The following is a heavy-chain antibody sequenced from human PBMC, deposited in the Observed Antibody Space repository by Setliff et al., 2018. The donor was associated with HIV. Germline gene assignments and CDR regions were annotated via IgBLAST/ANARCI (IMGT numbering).Heavy chain of an antibody. CDR1: GGSFSGYY. CDR3: ASVASEQVLLYYYYYMDV. D-gene: IGHD1-26*01. Sequence: KTSETLSLTCAVYGGSFSGYYWSWIRQPPGKGLEGIGEINHSGSTNYNPSLKSRVTISLEMSKNQFSLKLSSVTAADTAVYFCASVASEQVLLYYYYYMDVWGKGTSVTVSS. V-gene: IGHV4-34*01. CDR2: INHSGST. J-gene: IGHJ6*03.